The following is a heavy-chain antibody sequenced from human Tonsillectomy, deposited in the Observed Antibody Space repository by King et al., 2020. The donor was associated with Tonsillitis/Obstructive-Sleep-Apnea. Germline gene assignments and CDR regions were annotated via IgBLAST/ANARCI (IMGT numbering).Heavy chain of an antibody. CDR2: IYYSGTT. D-gene: IGHD1-1*01. CDR3: ARNYTERRGYYYYYLDV. V-gene: IGHV4-39*01. J-gene: IGHJ6*03. CDR1: GDSISSSSYY. Sequence: QLQESGPGLVKPSETLSLTCTVSGDSISSSSYYWGWIRQPPGKGLEWIATIYYSGTTYYNPSLESRVTISVDTSKNQFSLKVSSVTATDTAVYYCARNYTERRGYYYYYLDVWGKGTTVTVSS.